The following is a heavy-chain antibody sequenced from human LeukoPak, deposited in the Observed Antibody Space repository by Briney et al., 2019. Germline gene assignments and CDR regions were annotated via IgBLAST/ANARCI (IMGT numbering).Heavy chain of an antibody. Sequence: GGSLRLSCAAAGVTLSSYAMSWVRQAPGKGLEWVSAISGSGGSTYYADSVKGRFTISRDNSKNTLYLQMNSLRAEDTAVYYCAKSRYDYGDYRFDPWGQGTLVTVSS. CDR2: ISGSGGST. CDR1: GVTLSSYA. J-gene: IGHJ5*02. D-gene: IGHD4-17*01. CDR3: AKSRYDYGDYRFDP. V-gene: IGHV3-23*01.